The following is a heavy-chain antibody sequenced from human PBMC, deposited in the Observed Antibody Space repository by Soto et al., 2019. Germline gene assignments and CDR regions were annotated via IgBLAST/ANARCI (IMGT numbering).Heavy chain of an antibody. J-gene: IGHJ3*01. CDR2: IYHSGST. Sequence: LQLQESGSGLVKPSQTLSLTCAVSDGSISSGESSWGWIRQPPGKGLEWIGYIYHSGSTYYNPSLKSRVTISVDRSKNQFSLKLSSVTAADTAVYYCARVPTPWGQGTMVTVSS. CDR3: ARVPTP. CDR1: DGSISSGESS. V-gene: IGHV4-30-2*01.